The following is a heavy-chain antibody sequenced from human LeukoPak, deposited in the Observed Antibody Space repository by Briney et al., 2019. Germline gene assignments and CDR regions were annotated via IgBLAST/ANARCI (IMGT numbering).Heavy chain of an antibody. D-gene: IGHD4-23*01. CDR1: GGTFSSYA. CDR2: INPHSGDT. J-gene: IGHJ3*01. Sequence: ASVKVSCKASGGTFSSYAISWVRQAPGQGLEWMGWINPHSGDTTYKQMFQGRVTMTRDTSVDTTYMELSRLRSDDTAVYYCARAIHRLSGGNWVDAFDLWGQGTIVTVSS. V-gene: IGHV1-2*02. CDR3: ARAIHRLSGGNWVDAFDL.